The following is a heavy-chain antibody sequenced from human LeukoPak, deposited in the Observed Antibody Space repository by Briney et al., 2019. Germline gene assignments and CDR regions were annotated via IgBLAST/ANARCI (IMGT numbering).Heavy chain of an antibody. CDR1: GGSISSYY. J-gene: IGHJ6*03. CDR3: ARGYRDFYYYLDV. D-gene: IGHD4-11*01. V-gene: IGHV4-59*01. Sequence: SETLSLTCTVSGGSISSYYWSWIRQPPGKGLEWIGYVYYGGNTKKNPSLKSRATISADTSMNQFSLNLSSATAADTAVYYCARGYRDFYYYLDVWGKGTTVIVSS. CDR2: VYYGGNT.